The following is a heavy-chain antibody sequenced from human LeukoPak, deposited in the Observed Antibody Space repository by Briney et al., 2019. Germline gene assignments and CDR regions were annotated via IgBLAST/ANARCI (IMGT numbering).Heavy chain of an antibody. Sequence: SETLSPTCTVSGGSISSSSYYWGWIRQPPGKGLEWIGSIFHSGSTYYNPSLKSRVTISVDTSKNQFSLKLSSVTAADTAVYYCAGPGHSSAWPFDYWGQGALVTVSS. V-gene: IGHV4-39*01. CDR3: AGPGHSSAWPFDY. CDR1: GGSISSSSYY. D-gene: IGHD6-19*01. J-gene: IGHJ4*02. CDR2: IFHSGST.